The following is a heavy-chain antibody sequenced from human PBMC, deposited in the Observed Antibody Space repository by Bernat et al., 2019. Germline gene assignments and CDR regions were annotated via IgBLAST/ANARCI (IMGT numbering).Heavy chain of an antibody. CDR3: ANRDGDEGY. V-gene: IGHV3-23*01. CDR1: GFTFSSYA. Sequence: EVQLLESGGGLVQPGGSLRLSCAASGFTFSSYAMSWVRQAPGKGLERVSAISGSGGRTYYADSVTGRFTISRDNSKHTLYLQMNSLRAEDTAVYYCANRDGDEGYWGQGTLVPVSS. J-gene: IGHJ4*02. CDR2: ISGSGGRT. D-gene: IGHD4-17*01.